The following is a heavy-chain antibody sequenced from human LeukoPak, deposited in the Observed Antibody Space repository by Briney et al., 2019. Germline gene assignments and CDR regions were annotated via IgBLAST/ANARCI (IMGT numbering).Heavy chain of an antibody. CDR3: ASSVGELLPLGDAFDI. J-gene: IGHJ3*02. V-gene: IGHV4-34*01. CDR1: GGSFSGYY. CDR2: INHSGST. D-gene: IGHD1-26*01. Sequence: SETLSLTCAVYGGSFSGYYWSWIRQPPGKGLEWIGEINHSGSTNYNPSLKSRVTISVDTSKNQFSLKLSSVTAADTAVYYCASSVGELLPLGDAFDIWGQGTMVTVSS.